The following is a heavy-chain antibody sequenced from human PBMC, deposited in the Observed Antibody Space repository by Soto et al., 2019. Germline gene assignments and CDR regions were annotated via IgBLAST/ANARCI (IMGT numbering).Heavy chain of an antibody. V-gene: IGHV1-2*02. CDR3: ARALIVDGPEHYGMDV. D-gene: IGHD3-22*01. J-gene: IGHJ6*02. CDR2: INPNSSGT. Sequence: QVQLVQSGAEVKKPGASVKVSCKASGYSLRSNYVHWVRQAPGQGLEGMGWINPNSSGTVYAQKFGGRVSMTREASLTTAYMQLNRLTSDDTAVYYCARALIVDGPEHYGMDVWGQGTTVTVSS. CDR1: GYSLRSNY.